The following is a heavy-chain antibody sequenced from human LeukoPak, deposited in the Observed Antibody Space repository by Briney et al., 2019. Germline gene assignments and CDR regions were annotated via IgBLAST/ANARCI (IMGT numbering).Heavy chain of an antibody. D-gene: IGHD3-22*01. Sequence: PGGSLRLSCAASGFKFSNYGMHWVRQAPGKGLEWVAVIWYDGSNKYYADSVKGRFTISRDNSKNTLYLQMNSLRAEDTAVYYCARAYYYDSSGYVYYYYGMDVWGQGTTVTVSS. CDR1: GFKFSNYG. J-gene: IGHJ6*02. V-gene: IGHV3-33*01. CDR2: IWYDGSNK. CDR3: ARAYYYDSSGYVYYYYGMDV.